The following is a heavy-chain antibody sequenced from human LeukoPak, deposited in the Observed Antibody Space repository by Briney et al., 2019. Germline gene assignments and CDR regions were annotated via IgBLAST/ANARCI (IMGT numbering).Heavy chain of an antibody. V-gene: IGHV3-21*01. Sequence: SGGSLRLSCAASGFTFSSYSMNWVRQAPGKGLEWVSSISSSSSYIYYADSVKGRFTISRDNAKNSLYLQMNSLRAEDTAVYYCASDIVVVPAASDYWGQGTLVTVSS. CDR1: GFTFSSYS. CDR3: ASDIVVVPAASDY. D-gene: IGHD2-2*01. J-gene: IGHJ4*02. CDR2: ISSSSSYI.